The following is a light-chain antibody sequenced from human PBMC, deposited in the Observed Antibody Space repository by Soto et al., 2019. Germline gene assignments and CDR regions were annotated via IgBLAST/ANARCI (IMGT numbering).Light chain of an antibody. CDR1: SSDVGGYNY. CDR2: DVS. J-gene: IGLJ1*01. V-gene: IGLV2-14*01. CDR3: GSNTSSSTYV. Sequence: QSVLTQPASVSGSPGQSITISCTGTSSDVGGYNYVSWYQQHPGKAPKLMIYDVSNRPSGVSNRFSGSKSGNTASLTISGLQAEDEADYYCGSNTSSSTYVFGTGTKVTVL.